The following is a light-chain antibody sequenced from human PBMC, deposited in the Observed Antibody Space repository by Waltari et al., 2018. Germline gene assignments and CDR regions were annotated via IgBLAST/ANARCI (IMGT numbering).Light chain of an antibody. Sequence: DFQMTQSPSSLSASVGDRVNISCRATHSISDHLNWYQHKPGKAPKLLIYPSSTLQSGVSSRFSGSRSATDFTLTISSLQPDDCATYYCQQSYTTAFTFGPGTTVHLK. CDR3: QQSYTTAFT. V-gene: IGKV1-39*01. CDR1: HSISDH. CDR2: PSS. J-gene: IGKJ3*01.